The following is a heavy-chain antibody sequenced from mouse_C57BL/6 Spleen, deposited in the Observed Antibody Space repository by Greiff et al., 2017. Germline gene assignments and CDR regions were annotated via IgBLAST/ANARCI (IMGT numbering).Heavy chain of an antibody. V-gene: IGHV5-6*02. D-gene: IGHD2-3*01. CDR2: ISSGGSYT. Sequence: EVMLVESGGDLVKPGGSLKLSCAASGFTFSSYGMSWVRQTPDKRLEWVATISSGGSYTYYPDSVKGRFTISRDNAKNTLYLQMSSLKSEDTAMYYCARLDGYYYFDYWGQGTTLTVSS. CDR1: GFTFSSYG. CDR3: ARLDGYYYFDY. J-gene: IGHJ2*01.